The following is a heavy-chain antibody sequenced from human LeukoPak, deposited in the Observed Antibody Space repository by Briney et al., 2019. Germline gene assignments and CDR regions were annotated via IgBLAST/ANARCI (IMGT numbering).Heavy chain of an antibody. CDR1: GFTFSSYA. J-gene: IGHJ3*01. CDR3: AKARIVVVPPADALDV. V-gene: IGHV3-23*01. Sequence: GGSLRLSCAASGFTFSSYAMSWVRQAPGKGLEWVSAISGSGGSTYYADSVKGRFTISRDNSKNTLHLQMNSLRAEDTAVYYCAKARIVVVPPADALDVWGQGTLVTVSS. CDR2: ISGSGGST. D-gene: IGHD3-22*01.